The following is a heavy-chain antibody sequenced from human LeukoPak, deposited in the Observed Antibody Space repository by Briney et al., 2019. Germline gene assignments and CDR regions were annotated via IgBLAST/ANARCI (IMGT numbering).Heavy chain of an antibody. Sequence: GGSLRLSCAASGFTFSSYSMNWVRQAPGKGLEWVSSISSSSSYIYYADSVKGRFTISRDNAKNSLYLQMNSLRAEDTAVYYCAKDRGEGTAFDYWGQGTLVTVSS. CDR3: AKDRGEGTAFDY. CDR2: ISSSSSYI. CDR1: GFTFSSYS. V-gene: IGHV3-21*04. D-gene: IGHD1-14*01. J-gene: IGHJ4*02.